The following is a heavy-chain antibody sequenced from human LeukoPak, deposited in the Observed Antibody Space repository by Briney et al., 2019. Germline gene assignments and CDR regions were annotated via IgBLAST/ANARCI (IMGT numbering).Heavy chain of an antibody. CDR3: ARHPFATPFDY. CDR1: GGSISNYY. V-gene: IGHV4-59*08. CDR2: IYYTGDT. J-gene: IGHJ4*02. D-gene: IGHD2-15*01. Sequence: SETLSLTCTVSGGSISNYYWSWIRQPPGKGLEWIGYIYYTGDTNHNPSLKSRVTISIDTSKNQLSLTLHSVTAADTAVYYCARHPFATPFDYWGQGILVTVSS.